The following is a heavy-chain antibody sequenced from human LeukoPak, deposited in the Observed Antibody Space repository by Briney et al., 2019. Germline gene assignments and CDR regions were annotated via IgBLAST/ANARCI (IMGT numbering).Heavy chain of an antibody. CDR3: ARAANVIVAAAGHFDY. J-gene: IGHJ4*02. V-gene: IGHV1-2*02. CDR1: GYTFTGYY. CDR2: INPNSGGT. Sequence: ASVKVSCKASGYTFTGYYMHWVRQAPGQGLEWMGWINPNSGGTNYAQKFQGRVTMTRDTSISTAYMELSRLRSDDTAVYYCARAANVIVAAAGHFDYWGQGTLVTVSS. D-gene: IGHD6-13*01.